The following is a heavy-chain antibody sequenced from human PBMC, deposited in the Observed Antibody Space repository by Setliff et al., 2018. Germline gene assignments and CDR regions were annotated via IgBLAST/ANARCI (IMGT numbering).Heavy chain of an antibody. D-gene: IGHD6-19*01. CDR1: GGSLSDYH. J-gene: IGHJ6*03. Sequence: SETLSLTCAVYGGSLSDYHWSWIRQTPGKGLEWIGKINHSGSSTYNPSLKSRVTISLYTSKSQFSLTLSPVTAADTAVYYCARGGGYNSGSYQGGFYYMDVWGKGTTVTVSS. CDR3: ARGGGYNSGSYQGGFYYMDV. V-gene: IGHV4-34*01. CDR2: INHSGSS.